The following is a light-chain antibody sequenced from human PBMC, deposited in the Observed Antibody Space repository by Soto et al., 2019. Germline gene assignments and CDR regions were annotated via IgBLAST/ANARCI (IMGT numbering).Light chain of an antibody. J-gene: IGLJ2*01. CDR3: SSYAGGNNVV. CDR1: SSDVGGYNY. V-gene: IGLV2-8*01. Sequence: QSALTQPPSASGSPGQSVTISCTGTSSDVGGYNYVSWYQQHPGRAPKLIIYEVSQRPSEVPDRFSGSKSGNTASLTVSGVQAEDEADYYCSSYAGGNNVVFGGGTKLTAL. CDR2: EVS.